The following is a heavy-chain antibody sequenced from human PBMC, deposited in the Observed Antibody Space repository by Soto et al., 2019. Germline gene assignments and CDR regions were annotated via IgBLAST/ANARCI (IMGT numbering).Heavy chain of an antibody. D-gene: IGHD3-3*02. V-gene: IGHV4-34*01. CDR1: GGSFSGYY. CDR2: INRSGST. Sequence: QVHLQQWGAGLLRPSETLSLTCAVYGGSFSGYYWSWIRQPPGKGLEWIGEINRSGSTDYNPSLKSRVTMSLDTSNNQFSLRLISVIAADTAVYYCARGAIFDYWGQGTLITVSS. CDR3: ARGAIFDY. J-gene: IGHJ4*02.